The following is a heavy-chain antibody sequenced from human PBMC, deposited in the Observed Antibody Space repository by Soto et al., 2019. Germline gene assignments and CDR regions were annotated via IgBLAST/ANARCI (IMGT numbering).Heavy chain of an antibody. J-gene: IGHJ4*02. D-gene: IGHD3-3*01. CDR2: IKQDGXXX. Sequence: HPGGSLRLSCAASGFTFSSYWMSWVRQAPGKGLEWVANIKQDGXXXXXVDSVKGRFTISRDNAKNSLYLQMNSLRAEDTAVYYCARDKREEDFWSGYCFDYWGQGTLVTVSS. V-gene: IGHV3-7*01. CDR3: ARDKREEDFWSGYCFDY. CDR1: GFTFSSYW.